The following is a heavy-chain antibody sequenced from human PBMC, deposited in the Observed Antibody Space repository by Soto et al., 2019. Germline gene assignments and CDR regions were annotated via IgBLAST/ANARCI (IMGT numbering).Heavy chain of an antibody. V-gene: IGHV4-31*03. Sequence: LSLTCTVSGGSISSGGYYWSWIRQHPGKGLEWIGYIYYSGSTYYNPSLKSRVTISVDTSKNQFSLNLSSVTAADTAVYYCSASYYAILTGDFAFDIWGNGTMVTVSS. CDR2: IYYSGST. D-gene: IGHD3-9*01. CDR1: GGSISSGGYY. J-gene: IGHJ3*02. CDR3: SASYYAILTGDFAFDI.